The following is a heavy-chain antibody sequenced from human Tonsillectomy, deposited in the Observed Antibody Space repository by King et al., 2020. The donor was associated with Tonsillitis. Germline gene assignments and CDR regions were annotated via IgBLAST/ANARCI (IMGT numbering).Heavy chain of an antibody. J-gene: IGHJ4*02. D-gene: IGHD4-17*01. CDR2: IKSNIDGGTT. CDR1: GFTFSNAW. V-gene: IGHV3-15*07. CDR3: TTDGWLSSSLEYGDYVGENYFDY. Sequence: QLVQSGGGLVKPGGSLRLSCAASGFTFSNAWMNWVRQAPGKGLEWVGRIKSNIDGGTTDYAAPVKGRFTISRDDSKSTLYLQMIRLKTEDTAVYYCTTDGWLSSSLEYGDYVGENYFDYWGQGTLVTVSS.